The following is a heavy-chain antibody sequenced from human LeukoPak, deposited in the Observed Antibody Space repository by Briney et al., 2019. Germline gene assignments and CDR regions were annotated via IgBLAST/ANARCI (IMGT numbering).Heavy chain of an antibody. V-gene: IGHV4-61*01. CDR1: GGSISSSSYY. Sequence: SETLSLTCTVSGGSISSSSYYWSWIRQPPGKGLEWIGYIYYSGSTNYNPSLKSRVTISVDTSKNQFSLKLSSVTAADTAVYYCARDQGHSTRFDYWGQGTLVTVSS. CDR3: ARDQGHSTRFDY. CDR2: IYYSGST. J-gene: IGHJ4*02. D-gene: IGHD6-13*01.